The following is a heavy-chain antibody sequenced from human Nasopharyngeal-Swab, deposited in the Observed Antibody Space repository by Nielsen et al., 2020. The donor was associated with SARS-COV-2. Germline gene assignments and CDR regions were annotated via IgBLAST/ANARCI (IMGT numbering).Heavy chain of an antibody. J-gene: IGHJ6*02. CDR3: ARVEAGYSSGGPYYYYGMDV. Sequence: AAVKVSCKASGYTFTSYAMHWVRQAPGQRLEWRGWINAGNGNTKYSQKFQGRVTITRDTSARTAYMELSSLRSEDTAVYYCARVEAGYSSGGPYYYYGMDVWGQGTTVTVSS. CDR1: GYTFTSYA. V-gene: IGHV1-3*01. CDR2: INAGNGNT. D-gene: IGHD6-19*01.